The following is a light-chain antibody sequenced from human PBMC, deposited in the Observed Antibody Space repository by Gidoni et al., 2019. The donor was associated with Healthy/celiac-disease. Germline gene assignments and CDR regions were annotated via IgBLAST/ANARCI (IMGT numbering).Light chain of an antibody. CDR1: SSDVGGYNY. V-gene: IGLV2-14*01. CDR3: SSYTSSSTLEGV. J-gene: IGLJ2*01. CDR2: DVS. Sequence: QSARTQPASVSGSPGQSITISCTGTSSDVGGYNYVSWSHQHPGKAPKLMIYDVSNRPSGVSNRFSGSKSGNTASLTISGLQAEDEADYYCSSYTSSSTLEGVFGGGTKLTVL.